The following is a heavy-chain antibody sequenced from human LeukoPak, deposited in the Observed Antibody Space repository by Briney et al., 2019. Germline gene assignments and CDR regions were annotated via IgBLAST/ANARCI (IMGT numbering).Heavy chain of an antibody. J-gene: IGHJ4*02. V-gene: IGHV3-48*03. Sequence: PGGSLRLSCAASGFTFSSYEMNWVRQAPGKGLEWVSYISSSGSTIYYADSVKGRFTISRDNAKNSLYLQMNSLRAEDTAVYYCARDLGPATGLDYWGQGTLVTVSS. CDR2: ISSSGSTI. CDR3: ARDLGPATGLDY. CDR1: GFTFSSYE. D-gene: IGHD2-15*01.